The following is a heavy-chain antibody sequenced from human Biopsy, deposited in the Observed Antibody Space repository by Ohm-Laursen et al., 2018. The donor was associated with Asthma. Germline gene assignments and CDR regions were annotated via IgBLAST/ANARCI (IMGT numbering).Heavy chain of an antibody. V-gene: IGHV4-39*01. CDR1: GGAIRTSGYY. CDR3: ARHQEAASYHYDGSIAY. J-gene: IGHJ4*02. Sequence: SDTLSLTCSVSGGAIRTSGYYWGWIRQPPGKGLEWIGSMYYSGSAYYNPSLESRVTISVDTSKNQFSLKLRSVTAADTAVYFCARHQEAASYHYDGSIAYWGQGIPVTVSS. CDR2: MYYSGSA. D-gene: IGHD3-22*01.